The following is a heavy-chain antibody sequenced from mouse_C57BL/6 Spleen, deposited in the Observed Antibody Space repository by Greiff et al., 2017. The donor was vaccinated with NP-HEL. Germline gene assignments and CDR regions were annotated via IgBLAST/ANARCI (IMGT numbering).Heavy chain of an antibody. CDR3: AREGGYYGYGYAMDY. D-gene: IGHD2-2*01. CDR1: GFTFSDYY. V-gene: IGHV5-16*01. CDR2: INYDGSST. Sequence: EVKVVESEGGLVQPGSSMKLSCTASGFTFSDYYMAWVRQVPEKGLEWVANINYDGSSTYYLDSLKSRFIISRDNAKNILYLQMSSLKSEDTATYYCAREGGYYGYGYAMDYWGQGTSVTVSS. J-gene: IGHJ4*01.